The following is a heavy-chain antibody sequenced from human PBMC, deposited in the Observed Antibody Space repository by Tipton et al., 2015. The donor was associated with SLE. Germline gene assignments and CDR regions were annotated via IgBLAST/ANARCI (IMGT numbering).Heavy chain of an antibody. V-gene: IGHV3-30-3*01. D-gene: IGHD2-21*01. J-gene: IGHJ1*01. CDR2: ISYDGSTK. Sequence: SLRLSCAASGFTFSSYAMHWVRQAPGKGLEWVAVISYDGSTKYYADSVKGRFTISRDNSKNTLYLQMNSLRAEDTAVYYCARGPVVVIAKGYFQHWGQGTLVAVSS. CDR1: GFTFSSYA. CDR3: ARGPVVVIAKGYFQH.